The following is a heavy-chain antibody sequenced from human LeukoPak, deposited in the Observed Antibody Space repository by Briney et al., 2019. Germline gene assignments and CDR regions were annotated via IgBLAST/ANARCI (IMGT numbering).Heavy chain of an antibody. V-gene: IGHV4-31*03. CDR3: ARAASSGWSPRLLY. J-gene: IGHJ4*02. CDR2: IYYSGST. Sequence: SETLSLTCTVSGGSISSGGYYWSWIRQHPGKGLEWIGYIYYSGSTYYNPSLKSRVTISVDTSKNQFSLKLSSVTAADTAVYYCARAASSGWSPRLLYWGQGTLVTVSS. CDR1: GGSISSGGYY. D-gene: IGHD6-19*01.